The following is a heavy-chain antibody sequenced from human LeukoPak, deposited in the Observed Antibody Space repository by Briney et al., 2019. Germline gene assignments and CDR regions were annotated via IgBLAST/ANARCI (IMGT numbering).Heavy chain of an antibody. J-gene: IGHJ5*02. Sequence: ASETLSLTCTVSGGSISTYYWSWIRQPPGKELECIGYIYYSGNSNYIPSLKSRVTISVDTSKNQFSLKLSSVTAADTAVYYCAGLGASGNGYLSWFDPWGQGTLVTVSS. CDR1: GGSISTYY. V-gene: IGHV4-59*01. CDR2: IYYSGNS. CDR3: AGLGASGNGYLSWFDP. D-gene: IGHD3-22*01.